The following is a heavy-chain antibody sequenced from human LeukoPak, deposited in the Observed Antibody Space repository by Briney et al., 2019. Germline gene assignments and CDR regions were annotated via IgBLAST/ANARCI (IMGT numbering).Heavy chain of an antibody. CDR1: GYSISSGYY. V-gene: IGHV4-38-2*02. CDR2: IYHSGST. J-gene: IGHJ4*02. CDR3: ATVYSYDSSAYYRLDY. Sequence: PSETLSLTCTVSGYSISSGYYWGWIRQPPGKGLEWIGSIYHSGSTYYNPSLKSRVTISVDTSKNQFSLKLSSVTAADTAVYYCATVYSYDSSAYYRLDYWGQGTLVTVSS. D-gene: IGHD3-22*01.